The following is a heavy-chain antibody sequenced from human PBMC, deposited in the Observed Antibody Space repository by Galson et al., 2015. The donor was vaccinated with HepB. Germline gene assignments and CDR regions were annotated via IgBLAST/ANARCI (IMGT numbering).Heavy chain of an antibody. J-gene: IGHJ4*02. V-gene: IGHV5-51*01. CDR3: ARYGGETLAANWFDY. Sequence: QSGAEVKEAGESLRISCKGSGYSFSGYWISWVRQMPGKGLEWMGIIYPDNSDTRYSPSFQGQVTFSADKSISTAYLQWNSLKAPATDMYYCARYGGETLAANWFDYWGQGTLVTVSS. CDR2: IYPDNSDT. D-gene: IGHD6-25*01. CDR1: GYSFSGYW.